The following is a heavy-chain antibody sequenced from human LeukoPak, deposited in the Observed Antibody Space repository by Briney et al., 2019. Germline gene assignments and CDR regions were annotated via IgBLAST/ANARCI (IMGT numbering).Heavy chain of an antibody. CDR3: ARVSVTAPYFDG. D-gene: IGHD2-21*02. Sequence: GGSLRLSCAAPGFTFSSYSMNWVRQAPGKGLERGSYLIRSSSIIYYAQSVKGRFTISRDTAKKSLYLQIYTPRDEATALYYSARVSVTAPYFDGGGQGTLVTVYS. J-gene: IGHJ4*02. CDR2: LIRSSSII. CDR1: GFTFSSYS. V-gene: IGHV3-48*02.